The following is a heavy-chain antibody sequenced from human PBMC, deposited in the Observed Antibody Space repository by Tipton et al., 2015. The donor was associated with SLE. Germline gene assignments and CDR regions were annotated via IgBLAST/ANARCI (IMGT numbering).Heavy chain of an antibody. J-gene: IGHJ2*01. D-gene: IGHD3-10*01. V-gene: IGHV4-39*01. CDR3: AGLTIASPSYWYFDL. CDR1: GGSISSSSYY. Sequence: TLSLTCTVSGGSISSSSYYWGWIRQPPGKGLEWIGSIYYSGSTYYNPSLKSRVTISVDTSKDQFSLKLSSVTAAGTAVYYCAGLTIASPSYWYFDLWGRGTLVTVSS. CDR2: IYYSGST.